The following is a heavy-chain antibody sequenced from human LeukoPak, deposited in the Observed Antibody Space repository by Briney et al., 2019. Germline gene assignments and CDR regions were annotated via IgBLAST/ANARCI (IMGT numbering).Heavy chain of an antibody. CDR3: AREYYGSGSYDS. Sequence: GGSLRLSCAASGFISRGYWMSWVRQAPGKGLEWVANIKQDGSEKYYVDSVKGRFTISRDNAKNSLYLEMKNLRAEDTALYYCAREYYGSGSYDSWGHGTLVTVSS. V-gene: IGHV3-7*01. D-gene: IGHD3-10*01. J-gene: IGHJ5*01. CDR1: GFISRGYW. CDR2: IKQDGSEK.